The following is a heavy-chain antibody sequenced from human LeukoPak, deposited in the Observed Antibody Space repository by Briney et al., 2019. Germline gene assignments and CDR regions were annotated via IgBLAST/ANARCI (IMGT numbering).Heavy chain of an antibody. D-gene: IGHD5-18*01. CDR3: AKDSSRRGYSYGYPDYFDY. J-gene: IGHJ4*02. CDR2: ISGDGVSP. Sequence: GGSLRLSCAASGFTFNNYALAWVRQTPEKGLECDSAISGDGVSPYYVDSVRGRFTISRDNSKNTLYLQMNSLRAEDTAVYYCAKDSSRRGYSYGYPDYFDYWGQGTLVTVSS. V-gene: IGHV3-23*01. CDR1: GFTFNNYA.